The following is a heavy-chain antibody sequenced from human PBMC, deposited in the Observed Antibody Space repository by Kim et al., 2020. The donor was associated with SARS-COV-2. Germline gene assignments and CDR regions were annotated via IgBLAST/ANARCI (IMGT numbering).Heavy chain of an antibody. D-gene: IGHD3-3*01. Sequence: GGSLRLSCAASGFTFSSYSMNWVRQAPGKGLEWVSSISSSSSYIYYADSVKGRFTISRDNAKNSLYLQMNSLRAEDTAVYYCARDRPDPDYDFWSGLVDYWGQGTLVTVSS. J-gene: IGHJ4*02. V-gene: IGHV3-21*01. CDR3: ARDRPDPDYDFWSGLVDY. CDR1: GFTFSSYS. CDR2: ISSSSSYI.